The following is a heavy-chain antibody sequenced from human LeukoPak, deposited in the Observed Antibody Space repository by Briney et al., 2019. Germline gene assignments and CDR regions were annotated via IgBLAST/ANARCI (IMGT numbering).Heavy chain of an antibody. J-gene: IGHJ4*02. V-gene: IGHV3-53*01. CDR1: GFTVSSNY. D-gene: IGHD1-14*01. CDR2: ICSGGST. CDR3: ARDSGRGYFDY. Sequence: GGTLRLSCAASGFTVSSNYMSWVRQAPGKGLEWVSVICSGGSTYYADSVKGRFTISRDNSKNTLYLQMNSLRAEDTAVYYCARDSGRGYFDYWGQGTLVTVSS.